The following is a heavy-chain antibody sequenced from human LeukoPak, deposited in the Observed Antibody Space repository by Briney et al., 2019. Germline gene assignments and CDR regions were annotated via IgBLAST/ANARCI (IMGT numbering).Heavy chain of an antibody. J-gene: IGHJ4*02. D-gene: IGHD5-18*01. CDR3: ARDSYGKY. V-gene: IGHV3-7*03. CDR2: IEQDGSDE. Sequence: WGSLRLSCAASGFTFSNYWMTWVRQAPGKGLEGVANIEQDGSDEDSVDSVKGRFTIYRDNAKNPPYLQMNSLRAEDTAVYYCARDSYGKYWGQGTLVTVS. CDR1: GFTFSNYW.